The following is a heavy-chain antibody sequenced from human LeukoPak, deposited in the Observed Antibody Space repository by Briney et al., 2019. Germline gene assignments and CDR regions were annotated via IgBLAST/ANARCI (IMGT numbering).Heavy chain of an antibody. CDR2: FYRDGGI. CDR1: GFTVTNNY. J-gene: IGHJ4*02. Sequence: GGSLRLSCAASGFTVTNNYMNWVRQAPGKGLEWVSVFYRDGGIYYGDSVKGRFTISRDTSKNMVYLQMNSLRAEDTAVYYCAMGSFGDPLALWGQGTLVTVSS. CDR3: AMGSFGDPLAL. D-gene: IGHD3-10*01. V-gene: IGHV3-66*01.